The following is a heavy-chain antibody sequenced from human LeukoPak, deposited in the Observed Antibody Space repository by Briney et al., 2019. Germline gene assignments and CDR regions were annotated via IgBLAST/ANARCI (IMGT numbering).Heavy chain of an antibody. CDR1: GGSISSYY. CDR3: ARVGAFWGSITFDY. D-gene: IGHD7-27*01. Sequence: SETLSLTCTVSGGSISSYYWSWIRQPPGKGLEWIGYIYYSGSTNHNPSLKSRVTISVDTSKNQFSLKLSSVTAADTAVYYCARVGAFWGSITFDYWGQGTLVTVSS. V-gene: IGHV4-59*01. CDR2: IYYSGST. J-gene: IGHJ4*02.